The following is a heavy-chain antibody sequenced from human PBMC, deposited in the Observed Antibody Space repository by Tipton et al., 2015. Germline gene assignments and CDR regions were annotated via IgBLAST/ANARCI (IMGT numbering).Heavy chain of an antibody. CDR1: GASISGHY. Sequence: GLVKPSETLSLSCTVSGASISGHYWTWIRQPPGKGLEYIGYVYYTGGTNYNPSLKSRVTISIDTSKNRLSLNLTSVSAADAAVYYCASGAGTYDISGLLYSYYGLDVWGQGTTVTVS. CDR2: VYYTGGT. V-gene: IGHV4-59*11. CDR3: ASGAGTYDISGLLYSYYGLDV. D-gene: IGHD3-22*01. J-gene: IGHJ6*02.